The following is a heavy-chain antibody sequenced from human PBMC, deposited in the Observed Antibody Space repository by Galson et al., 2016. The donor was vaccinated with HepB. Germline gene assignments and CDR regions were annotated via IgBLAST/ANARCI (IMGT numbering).Heavy chain of an antibody. J-gene: IGHJ4*02. D-gene: IGHD2-21*02. CDR3: AKLDCGRGCPRDD. CDR2: TSYDGGDK. Sequence: SLRLSCAASGFTFSRYGMHWVRQAPGKGLEWVAVTSYDGGDKTYADSVPGRFTVSRDNSTNKLFLQMNSLRVEDTAVYYCAKLDCGRGCPRDDWGQGTLVTVSS. CDR1: GFTFSRYG. V-gene: IGHV3-30*19.